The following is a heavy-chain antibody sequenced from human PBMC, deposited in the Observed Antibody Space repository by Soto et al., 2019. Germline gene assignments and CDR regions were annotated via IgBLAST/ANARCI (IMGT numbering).Heavy chain of an antibody. V-gene: IGHV3-49*03. CDR2: IRSRTYGGKT. CDR1: GFSFGDCA. Sequence: GGSLRLSCTTSGFSFGDCAMNWFRQAPGKGREWVGFIRSRTYGGKTEYAASVKGRFSISRDDSNSIAYLQMSSLKPDDTGVYFCTSESLKWLRDSFDVWGPGTTVTVSS. CDR3: TSESLKWLRDSFDV. J-gene: IGHJ3*01. D-gene: IGHD5-12*01.